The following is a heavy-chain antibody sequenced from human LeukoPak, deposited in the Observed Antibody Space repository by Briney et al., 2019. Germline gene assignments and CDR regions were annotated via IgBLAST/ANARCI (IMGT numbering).Heavy chain of an antibody. D-gene: IGHD1-26*01. Sequence: SETLSLTCNVSGASMSSNYWSWIRQPPGKGLEWIGYIYHSGNTNYSPSLKSRVTISVDTSKNQFSLRLSSVTAADTAVYYSARLASGSYGPLTPFDYWGQGTLVTVSS. CDR2: IYHSGNT. V-gene: IGHV4-59*08. J-gene: IGHJ4*02. CDR1: GASMSSNY. CDR3: ARLASGSYGPLTPFDY.